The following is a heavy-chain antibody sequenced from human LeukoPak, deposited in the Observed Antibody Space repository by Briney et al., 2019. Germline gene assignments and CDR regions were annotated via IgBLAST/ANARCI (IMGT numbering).Heavy chain of an antibody. CDR3: AKGSHTLGGVIAFY. D-gene: IGHD3-16*02. V-gene: IGHV3-23*01. CDR1: GFSFSSYA. Sequence: GGSLRLSCAASGFSFSSYAMSWVRQAPGKGLEWVSAISGSGGSTYYADSVKGRFTISRDNSKNTLYLQMNSLRAEDTAVYYCAKGSHTLGGVIAFYWGQGTLVTVSS. J-gene: IGHJ4*02. CDR2: ISGSGGST.